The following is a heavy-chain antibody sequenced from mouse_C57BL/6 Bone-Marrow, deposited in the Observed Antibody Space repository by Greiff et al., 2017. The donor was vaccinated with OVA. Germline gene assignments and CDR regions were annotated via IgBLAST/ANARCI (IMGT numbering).Heavy chain of an antibody. J-gene: IGHJ2*01. CDR2: IYPGDGDT. V-gene: IGHV1-82*01. CDR1: GYAFSSSW. CDR3: ARRRAQALYYFDY. D-gene: IGHD3-2*02. Sequence: VKLMESGPELVKPGASVKISCKAFGYAFSSSWMNWVKQRPGKGLEWIGRIYPGDGDTNYNGKFKGKATLTADKSSSTAYMQLSSLTSEDSAVYFCARRRAQALYYFDYWGQGTTLTVSS.